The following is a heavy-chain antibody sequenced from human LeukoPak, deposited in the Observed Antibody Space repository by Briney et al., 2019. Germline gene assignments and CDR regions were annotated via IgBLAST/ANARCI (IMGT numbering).Heavy chain of an antibody. CDR2: IIPIFGTA. D-gene: IGHD4-23*01. CDR3: AREGGGLRWRLDY. J-gene: IGHJ4*02. V-gene: IGHV1-69*13. CDR1: GGTFSSYA. Sequence: ASVKVSCKASGGTFSSYAISWVRQAPGQGLEWMGGIIPIFGTANYAQKFQGRVTITADESTSTAYMELSSVRSEDTAVYYCAREGGGLRWRLDYWGQGTLVTVSS.